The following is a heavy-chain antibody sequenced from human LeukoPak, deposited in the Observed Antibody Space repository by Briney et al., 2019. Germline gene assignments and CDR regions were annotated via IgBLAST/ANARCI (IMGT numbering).Heavy chain of an antibody. D-gene: IGHD5-24*01. Sequence: GGSLRLSCAASGFTFSTYSMNWVRQAPGKGLEWVSSISSSSSYIYYADSVKGRFTISRDNAKNSLYLQMNSLRAEDTAVYYCTRTSMRMATAGLVDYWGQGTLVTVSS. CDR2: ISSSSSYI. CDR1: GFTFSTYS. V-gene: IGHV3-21*04. CDR3: TRTSMRMATAGLVDY. J-gene: IGHJ4*02.